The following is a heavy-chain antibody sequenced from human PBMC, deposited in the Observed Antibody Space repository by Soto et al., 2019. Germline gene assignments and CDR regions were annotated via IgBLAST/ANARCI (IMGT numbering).Heavy chain of an antibody. CDR3: AKEDY. V-gene: IGHV3-9*01. Sequence: EVQLVESGGGLVQPGRSLRLSCAASGFTFDDYAMHWVRQAPGKGLEWVSGISWNSGSIGYADSVKGRFTISRDNAKNSLYLQMNSLRAEDTALYYCAKEDYWAQGTLVTVSS. CDR2: ISWNSGSI. CDR1: GFTFDDYA. J-gene: IGHJ4*02.